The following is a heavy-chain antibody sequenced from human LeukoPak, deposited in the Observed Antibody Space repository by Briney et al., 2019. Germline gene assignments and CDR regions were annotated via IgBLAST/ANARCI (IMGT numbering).Heavy chain of an antibody. Sequence: PSETLSLTCAVYGGSFSGYYWSWIRQPPGKGLEWIGEINHSGSTNYNPSLKSRVTISVDTSKNQFSLKLSSVTAADTAVYYCAGRSRWELLRAFDIWGQGTMVTVSS. V-gene: IGHV4-34*01. J-gene: IGHJ3*02. D-gene: IGHD1-26*01. CDR1: GGSFSGYY. CDR2: INHSGST. CDR3: AGRSRWELLRAFDI.